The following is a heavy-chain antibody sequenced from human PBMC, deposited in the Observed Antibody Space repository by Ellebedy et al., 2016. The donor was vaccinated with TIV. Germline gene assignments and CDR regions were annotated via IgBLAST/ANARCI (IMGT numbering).Heavy chain of an antibody. Sequence: GGSLRLSCAAFGITFSSYAMNWVRQAPGRGLEWVSTIGTGGDTYNVDSVKGRFTISRDNSKRTLYLQMNTLRADETAVYYCAINLPGGYYDYWGQGTLVTVSS. CDR3: AINLPGGYYDY. CDR1: GITFSSYA. D-gene: IGHD3-22*01. CDR2: IGTGGDT. V-gene: IGHV3-23*01. J-gene: IGHJ4*02.